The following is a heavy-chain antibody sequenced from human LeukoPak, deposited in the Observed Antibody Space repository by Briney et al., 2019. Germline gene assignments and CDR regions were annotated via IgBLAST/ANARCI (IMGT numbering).Heavy chain of an antibody. CDR2: IYTSGST. CDR3: ARGRVDYYGSGSYYFDY. J-gene: IGHJ4*02. Sequence: PSETLSLTCTVSGGSISSGSYYWSWIRQPAGKGLEWIGRIYTSGSTNYNPSLKSRVTMSVDTSKNQFSLNLSSVTAADTAVYYCARGRVDYYGSGSYYFDYWGQGTLVTVSS. CDR1: GGSISSGSYY. D-gene: IGHD3-10*01. V-gene: IGHV4-61*02.